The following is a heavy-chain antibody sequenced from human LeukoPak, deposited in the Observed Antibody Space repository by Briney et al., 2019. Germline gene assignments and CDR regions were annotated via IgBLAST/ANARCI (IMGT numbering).Heavy chain of an antibody. CDR2: MNPNSGNT. CDR1: GYTFTSYD. CDR3: ARGRYDFWSGYSTYGMDV. J-gene: IGHJ6*02. D-gene: IGHD3-3*01. V-gene: IGHV1-8*01. Sequence: GASVKVSCKASGYTFTSYDINWVRQATGQGLEWMGWMNPNSGNTGYAQKFQGRVTMTRNTSISTAYMELSSPRSEDTAVYYCARGRYDFWSGYSTYGMDVWGQGTTVTVSS.